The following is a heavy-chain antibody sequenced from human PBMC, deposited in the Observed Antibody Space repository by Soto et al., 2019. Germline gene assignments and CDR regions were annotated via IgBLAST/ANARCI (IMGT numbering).Heavy chain of an antibody. CDR2: IYHSGTT. CDR1: GDSITSTNW. D-gene: IGHD4-4*01. Sequence: QVQLQESGPGLVKPSGTLSLTCGVSGDSITSTNWWSWVRQPPGRGLEWIGEIYHSGTTHYNPSLKSRITILLYESKNLFTLNLSSVTAADTAVYYCARLTVPDRYGLDVWGQGTTVSVFS. CDR3: ARLTVPDRYGLDV. J-gene: IGHJ6*02. V-gene: IGHV4-4*02.